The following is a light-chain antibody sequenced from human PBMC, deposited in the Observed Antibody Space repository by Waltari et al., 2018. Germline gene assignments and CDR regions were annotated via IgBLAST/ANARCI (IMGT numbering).Light chain of an antibody. CDR1: SSDVGGYNY. J-gene: IGLJ3*02. Sequence: QSALTQPASVSGSPGQSITISCTGTSSDVGGYNYASWYQQHPGKAPKLMIYEVSNRPSGVSNRFSGSKSGNTASLTISGLQAEDEADYYCSSYTSSSTPNWVFGGGTKLTVL. V-gene: IGLV2-14*01. CDR3: SSYTSSSTPNWV. CDR2: EVS.